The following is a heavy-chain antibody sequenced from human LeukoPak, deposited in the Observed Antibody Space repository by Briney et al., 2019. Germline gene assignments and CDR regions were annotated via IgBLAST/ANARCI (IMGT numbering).Heavy chain of an antibody. V-gene: IGHV4-4*02. Sequence: SETLSLTCAVSGGSVNSGIWWTWVRQPPGKGLEWIGEIYHSGSTNYNPSLKGRVTISLDTSKNQFSLKLSSVTAADTAVYYCARHGPIVGTPDAFDIWGQGTMVPVSS. J-gene: IGHJ3*02. CDR2: IYHSGST. CDR1: GGSVNSGIW. CDR3: ARHGPIVGTPDAFDI. D-gene: IGHD1-26*01.